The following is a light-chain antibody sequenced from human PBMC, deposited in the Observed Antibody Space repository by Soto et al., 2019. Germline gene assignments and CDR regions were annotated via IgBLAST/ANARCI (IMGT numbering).Light chain of an antibody. Sequence: EIVMTQSPVTLSVSPGERATLSCRASQNISSNLAWYQQRPGQAPRLLMYGASTRATGIPARFSGGGSGTEFTLTISSLQSEDFAFYYCQQYNNWPPFTFGPGTKVDIK. J-gene: IGKJ3*01. CDR3: QQYNNWPPFT. CDR1: QNISSN. CDR2: GAS. V-gene: IGKV3-15*01.